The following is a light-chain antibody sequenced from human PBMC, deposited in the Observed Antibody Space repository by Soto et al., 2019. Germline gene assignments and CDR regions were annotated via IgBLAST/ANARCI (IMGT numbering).Light chain of an antibody. J-gene: IGKJ1*01. V-gene: IGKV3-20*01. CDR2: GAS. CDR3: QQYGSSPVT. CDR1: QSVSSSN. Sequence: IVLTQSPGTLSLSPGERATLSCRASQSVSSSNLAWYQQKPGQAPRLLIYGASSRATGIPDRFSGSGSGTDFTLTISRLEPEDFAVYYCQQYGSSPVTFGQGTKVDIK.